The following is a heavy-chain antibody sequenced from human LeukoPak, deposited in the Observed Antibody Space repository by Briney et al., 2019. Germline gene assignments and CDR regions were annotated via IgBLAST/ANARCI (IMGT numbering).Heavy chain of an antibody. D-gene: IGHD3-10*01. Sequence: GGSLRLSCAASGFTFSSYEMNWVRQAPGKGLEWVSYITSSGRNIYYADSVKGRFTISRDNAKNSLFLQTNSLRAEDTAVYYCARVPYYGSGYYFDHWGQGTLVTVSS. CDR3: ARVPYYGSGYYFDH. CDR1: GFTFSSYE. V-gene: IGHV3-48*03. CDR2: ITSSGRNI. J-gene: IGHJ4*02.